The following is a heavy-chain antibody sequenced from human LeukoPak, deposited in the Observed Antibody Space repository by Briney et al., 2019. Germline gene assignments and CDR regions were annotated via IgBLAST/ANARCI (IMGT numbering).Heavy chain of an antibody. J-gene: IGHJ6*04. CDR2: ISYDGSNK. D-gene: IGHD3-10*01. Sequence: GGSLRLSCAASGFTFSSYGRHWVRQAPGKRLEWVSVISYDGSNKYYADSVKGRFTISRDNSKNTLYLQMNSLRAEDTAVYYCAKRITYYYGSGYGMDVWGKGTTVTVSS. CDR3: AKRITYYYGSGYGMDV. CDR1: GFTFSSYG. V-gene: IGHV3-30*18.